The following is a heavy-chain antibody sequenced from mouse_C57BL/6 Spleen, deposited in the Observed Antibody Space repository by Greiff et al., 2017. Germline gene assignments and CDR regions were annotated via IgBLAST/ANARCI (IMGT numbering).Heavy chain of an antibody. Sequence: EVQLQQSGPELVKPGASVKMSCKASGYTFTDYNMHWVKQSHGKSLEWIGYINPNNGGTSYNQKFKGKATLTVNKSSSTAYMELRSLTSEDSAVYYCAREVAYYGSSYGYFDVWGTGTTVTVSS. CDR3: AREVAYYGSSYGYFDV. D-gene: IGHD1-1*01. V-gene: IGHV1-22*01. CDR1: GYTFTDYN. J-gene: IGHJ1*03. CDR2: INPNNGGT.